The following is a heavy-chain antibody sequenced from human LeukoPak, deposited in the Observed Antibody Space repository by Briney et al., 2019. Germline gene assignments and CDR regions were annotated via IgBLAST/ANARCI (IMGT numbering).Heavy chain of an antibody. J-gene: IGHJ4*02. Sequence: SPISCIVGTTYYSHSLKGGFTISRDNYKNTLYMQMNRLRDEDTAVYYCAKDLSVVVPGDYWGQGTLVTVSS. V-gene: IGHV3-23*01. CDR3: AKDLSVVVPGDY. CDR2: ISCIVGTT. D-gene: IGHD2-2*01.